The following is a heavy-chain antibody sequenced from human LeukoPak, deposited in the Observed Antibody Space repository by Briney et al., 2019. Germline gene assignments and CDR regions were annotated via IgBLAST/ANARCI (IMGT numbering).Heavy chain of an antibody. V-gene: IGHV3-33*06. D-gene: IGHD2-2*01. CDR3: AKGSVEDIVVVPAARPYYYYGMDV. Sequence: GGALRLSCAASGFTLSSYGIHGVRQAPGKGLEGGAVIWYDGSNKYYADSVKGRFTSSRDNTKNTLYLQINSLRAEDTAVYYCAKGSVEDIVVVPAARPYYYYGMDVWGQGTTVTVSS. CDR2: IWYDGSNK. J-gene: IGHJ6*02. CDR1: GFTLSSYG.